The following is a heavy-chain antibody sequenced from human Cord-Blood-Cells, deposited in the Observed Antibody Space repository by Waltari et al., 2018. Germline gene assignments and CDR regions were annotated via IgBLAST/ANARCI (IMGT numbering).Heavy chain of an antibody. CDR3: ARGDIAARPGDAFDI. J-gene: IGHJ3*02. D-gene: IGHD6-6*01. CDR2: INPNSGGT. V-gene: IGHV1-2*02. Sequence: QVQLVQSGAEVKKPGASVKVSCKASGYTFTGYYMPWVRQAPGQGLEWMGWINPNSGGTNYAQKFQGRVTMTRDTSISTAYMELSRLRSDDTAVYYCARGDIAARPGDAFDIWGQGTMVTVSS. CDR1: GYTFTGYY.